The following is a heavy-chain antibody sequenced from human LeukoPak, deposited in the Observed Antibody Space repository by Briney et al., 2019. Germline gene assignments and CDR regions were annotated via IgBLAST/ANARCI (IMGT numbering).Heavy chain of an antibody. Sequence: ASVKVSCKASGGTFSSYAITWVRQAPGQGLEWMGWISTYNGNTNYAQNLQGRVTMTTDTSTSTAYMELRSLRSDDTAVYYCARIEYSSGWYGAFDIWGQGTMVTVSS. V-gene: IGHV1-18*01. CDR2: ISTYNGNT. D-gene: IGHD6-19*01. CDR3: ARIEYSSGWYGAFDI. CDR1: GGTFSSYA. J-gene: IGHJ3*02.